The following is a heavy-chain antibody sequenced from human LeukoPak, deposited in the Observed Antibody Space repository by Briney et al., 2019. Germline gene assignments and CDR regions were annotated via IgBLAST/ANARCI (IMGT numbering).Heavy chain of an antibody. CDR3: ARRDKYSSGWHRLDY. D-gene: IGHD6-19*01. CDR2: IYYSGST. CDR1: GGSISSYY. V-gene: IGHV4-59*12. Sequence: SETLSLTCTVSGGSISSYYWSWIRQPPGKGLEWIGYIYYSGSTNYNPSLKSRVTISVDTSKNQFSLKLSSVTAADTAVYYCARRDKYSSGWHRLDYWGQGTLVTVSS. J-gene: IGHJ4*02.